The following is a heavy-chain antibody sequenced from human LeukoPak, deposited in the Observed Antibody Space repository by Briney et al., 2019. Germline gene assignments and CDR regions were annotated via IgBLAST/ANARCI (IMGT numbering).Heavy chain of an antibody. CDR2: IYPGDSDT. CDR3: ARPDSSSWYYMDV. D-gene: IGHD6-13*01. V-gene: IGHV5-51*03. J-gene: IGHJ6*03. Sequence: GESLKISCKGSGYSFTSYWIGWVRQMPGKGLEWIGIIYPGDSDTRYSPSFQGQVTISADKSISTAYLQWSSLKASDTVMYYCARPDSSSWYYMDVWGKGTTVTVSS. CDR1: GYSFTSYW.